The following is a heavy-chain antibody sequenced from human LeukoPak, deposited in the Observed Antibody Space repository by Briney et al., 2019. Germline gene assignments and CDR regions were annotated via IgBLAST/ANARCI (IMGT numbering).Heavy chain of an antibody. CDR1: GGTFSNYA. J-gene: IGHJ4*02. CDR2: ILAVFGPG. Sequence: SVKVSCKASGGTFSNYAFSWVRQAPGQGLEWMGRILAVFGPGHHAQRFQGRVTLTTDESTTTVYMELSSLRSEDTAVYYCARVPIAARIPYYFDYWGQGTLVTVSS. V-gene: IGHV1-69*05. D-gene: IGHD6-6*01. CDR3: ARVPIAARIPYYFDY.